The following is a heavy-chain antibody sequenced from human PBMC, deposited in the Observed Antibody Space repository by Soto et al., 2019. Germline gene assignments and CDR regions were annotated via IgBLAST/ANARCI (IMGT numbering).Heavy chain of an antibody. Sequence: SETLSLTCNVSGGPINSPDYYWTWIRQSPGKGLEWIGYLYYSGGTHCNPSLRTPVTMSVDTSKNHFSLKLSSVTAADTAVYYCARVEYCSSTSCSGGPLFDSWGQGPPVTVSS. CDR3: ARVEYCSSTSCSGGPLFDS. CDR1: GGPINSPDYY. J-gene: IGHJ5*01. V-gene: IGHV4-30-4*01. CDR2: LYYSGGT. D-gene: IGHD2-2*01.